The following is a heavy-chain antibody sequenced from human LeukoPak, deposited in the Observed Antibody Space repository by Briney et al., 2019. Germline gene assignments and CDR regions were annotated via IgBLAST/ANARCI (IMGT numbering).Heavy chain of an antibody. J-gene: IGHJ4*02. CDR1: GFTFTSYG. CDR2: ISGSGDAT. Sequence: GGSLRLSCVASGFTFTSYGMSWVRQAPGKRLEWVSGISGSGDATYYADSVKGRFTISRDNSKNTLYLQMNSLRAEDTAVYYCARSIAAPGTWYFDYWGQGTLVTVSS. CDR3: ARSIAAPGTWYFDY. D-gene: IGHD6-13*01. V-gene: IGHV3-23*01.